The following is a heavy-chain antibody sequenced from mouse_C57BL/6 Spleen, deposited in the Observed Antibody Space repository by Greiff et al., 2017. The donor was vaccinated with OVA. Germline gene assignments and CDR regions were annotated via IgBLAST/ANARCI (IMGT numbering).Heavy chain of an antibody. CDR1: GSAFSSSW. CDR2: IYPGDGDT. J-gene: IGHJ3*01. D-gene: IGHD2-2*01. V-gene: IGHV1-82*01. Sequence: VKLQESGPELVKPGASVKISCKASGSAFSSSWMNWVKQRPGKGLEWIGRIYPGDGDTNYKGKFKGKATLTADKSSSTAYMQLSSLTSEDSAVYFCARSGGYDGFAYWGQGTLVTVSA. CDR3: ARSGGYDGFAY.